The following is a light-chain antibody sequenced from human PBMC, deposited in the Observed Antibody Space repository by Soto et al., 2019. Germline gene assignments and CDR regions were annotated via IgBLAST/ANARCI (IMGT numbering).Light chain of an antibody. Sequence: QFALTQPPSASGSPGQSVTISCTGTSSDVGAYNYVSWYQQHPGKAPKLMIFEVTQRPSGVPDRFSGSKSGNTASLTVSGLQAEDEADYYCSSYAGSNNVLFGGGTQLTVL. J-gene: IGLJ2*01. CDR3: SSYAGSNNVL. V-gene: IGLV2-8*01. CDR1: SSDVGAYNY. CDR2: EVT.